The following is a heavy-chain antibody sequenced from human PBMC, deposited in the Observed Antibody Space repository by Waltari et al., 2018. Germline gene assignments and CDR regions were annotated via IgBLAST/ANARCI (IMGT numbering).Heavy chain of an antibody. D-gene: IGHD3-10*01. V-gene: IGHV5-51*03. J-gene: IGHJ2*01. Sequence: EVQLVQSGAEVKKPGESLKISCKGSGYTFSSQWIGWVRQMPGKGLEWMGIIYPGDSDTRYSPSFQGQVIISADRSISTTYLQWSTLKASDNAMYYCARRGAEGRFFDVWGRGTLVTVSS. CDR2: IYPGDSDT. CDR1: GYTFSSQW. CDR3: ARRGAEGRFFDV.